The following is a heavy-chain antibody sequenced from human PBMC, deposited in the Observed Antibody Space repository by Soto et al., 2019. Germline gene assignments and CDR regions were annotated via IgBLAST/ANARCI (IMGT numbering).Heavy chain of an antibody. CDR3: ARIYCGGDCYLLDY. V-gene: IGHV1-8*01. D-gene: IGHD2-21*02. CDR2: MNPNSGNT. CDR1: GYTFTSYD. Sequence: ASVKVSCKASGYTFTSYDINWVRQATGQGLEWMGWMNPNSGNTGYAQKFQGRVTMTRNTSISTAYMELSSLRSEDTAVYYCARIYCGGDCYLLDYWGQGTLVTVSS. J-gene: IGHJ4*02.